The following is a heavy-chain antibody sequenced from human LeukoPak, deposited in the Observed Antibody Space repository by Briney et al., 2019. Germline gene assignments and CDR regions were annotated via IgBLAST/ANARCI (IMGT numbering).Heavy chain of an antibody. CDR1: GYTFTDYY. J-gene: IGHJ4*02. D-gene: IGHD3-10*01. CDR3: ARDIGDYYGSGSYWLL. V-gene: IGHV1-2*02. CDR2: VNPLRGGT. Sequence: ASVKVSCKASGYTFTDYYIHWVRQAPGQGLEWMGWVNPLRGGTEFAQQFQGRVTMTRDTSINTAYMEVSSLRADDTAVYYCARDIGDYYGSGSYWLLWGQGTLVTVAS.